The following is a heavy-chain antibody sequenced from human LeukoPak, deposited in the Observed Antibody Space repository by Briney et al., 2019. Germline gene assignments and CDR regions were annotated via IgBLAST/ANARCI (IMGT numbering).Heavy chain of an antibody. J-gene: IGHJ6*03. D-gene: IGHD3-16*01. V-gene: IGHV4-34*01. CDR3: ARVKDPGGYYYYYYMDV. Sequence: PSETLSLTCTVSGGSFSGYSWSWIRQPPGKGLEWIGEINHSGRTNYNPSLKSRVTISVDTSKNQFSLKLSSVTAADTAVYYCARVKDPGGYYYYYYMDVWGKGTTVTVSS. CDR1: GGSFSGYS. CDR2: INHSGRT.